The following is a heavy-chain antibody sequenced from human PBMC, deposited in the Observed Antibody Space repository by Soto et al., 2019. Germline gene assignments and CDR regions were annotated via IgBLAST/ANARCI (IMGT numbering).Heavy chain of an antibody. D-gene: IGHD6-6*01. CDR1: GYTFTSYG. Sequence: ASVKVSCKASGYTFTSYGISWVRQAPGQGLEWMGWISAYTGNTNYAQKLQGRVTMTTDTSTSTAYMELRSLRSDDTAVYYCARGGGSSSSTGDYYYYYGMDVWGQGTTVTVSS. CDR3: ARGGGSSSSTGDYYYYYGMDV. CDR2: ISAYTGNT. J-gene: IGHJ6*02. V-gene: IGHV1-18*04.